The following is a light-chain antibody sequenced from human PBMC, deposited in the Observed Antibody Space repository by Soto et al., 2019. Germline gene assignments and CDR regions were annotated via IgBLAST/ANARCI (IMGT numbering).Light chain of an antibody. Sequence: QSVLTQPPSASGTPGQRVAIFCSGSSSNVGRNTVNWYQHLPGTAPKLLIFSDNQRPPGVPDRFSGSKSGTSASLAISGLQSEDEADYYCAAWDDSLNGFWVFGGGTKLTVL. CDR2: SDN. V-gene: IGLV1-44*01. CDR3: AAWDDSLNGFWV. J-gene: IGLJ3*02. CDR1: SSNVGRNT.